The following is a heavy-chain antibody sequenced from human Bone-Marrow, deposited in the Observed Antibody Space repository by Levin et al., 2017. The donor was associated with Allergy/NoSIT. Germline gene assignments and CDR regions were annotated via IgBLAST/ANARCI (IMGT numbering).Heavy chain of an antibody. CDR1: GGSISSYY. Sequence: SETLSLTCTVSGGSISSYYWSWIRQPPGKGLEWIGYIYYSGSTNYNPSLKSRVTISVDTSKNQFSLKLSSVTAADTAVYYCARHWADYWGQGTLVTVSS. CDR2: IYYSGST. J-gene: IGHJ4*02. CDR3: ARHWADY. V-gene: IGHV4-59*08. D-gene: IGHD3-16*01.